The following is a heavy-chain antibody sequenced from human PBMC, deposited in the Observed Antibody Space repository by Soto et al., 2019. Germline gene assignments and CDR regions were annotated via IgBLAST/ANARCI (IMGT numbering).Heavy chain of an antibody. CDR1: GYSFTSYW. J-gene: IGHJ3*02. CDR3: ARRIGAAGNNDAFDI. V-gene: IGHV5-10-1*01. CDR2: IDPSDSYT. D-gene: IGHD6-13*01. Sequence: PGESLKISCKGSGYSFTSYWISWVRQMPGKGLEWMGRIDPSDSYTNYSPSFQGHVTISADKSISTAYLQWSSLKASDTAMYYCARRIGAAGNNDAFDIWGQGTMVTVSS.